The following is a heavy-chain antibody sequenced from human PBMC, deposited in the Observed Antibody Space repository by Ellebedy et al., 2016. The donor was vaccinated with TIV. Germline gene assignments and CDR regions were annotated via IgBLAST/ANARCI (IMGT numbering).Heavy chain of an antibody. Sequence: AASVKVSCKASGYTFTSYDINWVRQATGQGLEWMGWMNPNSGNTGYAQKFQGRVTMTQNTSISTAYMELSRLRSEDTAVYYCVGVRGRGSSSWYVGYWGQGTLVTVSS. V-gene: IGHV1-8*01. CDR1: GYTFTSYD. CDR3: VGVRGRGSSSWYVGY. J-gene: IGHJ4*02. D-gene: IGHD6-13*01. CDR2: MNPNSGNT.